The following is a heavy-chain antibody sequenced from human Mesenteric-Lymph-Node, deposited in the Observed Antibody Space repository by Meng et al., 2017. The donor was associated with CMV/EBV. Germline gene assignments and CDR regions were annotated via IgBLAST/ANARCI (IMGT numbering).Heavy chain of an antibody. V-gene: IGHV3-30*04. CDR2: ISYDGSNR. Sequence: GGSLCLSCAVSGVIFTTYAMHWGRRPPGKGLERVAVISYDGSNRYYADSVNGRFNITRDHSRNTLYLQMSTLKAEDTAIYYCVRDPYCGGGACYSLDARDVFNIWGQGTMVTVSS. CDR3: VRDPYCGGGACYSLDARDVFNI. J-gene: IGHJ3*02. D-gene: IGHD2-21*02. CDR1: GVIFTTYA.